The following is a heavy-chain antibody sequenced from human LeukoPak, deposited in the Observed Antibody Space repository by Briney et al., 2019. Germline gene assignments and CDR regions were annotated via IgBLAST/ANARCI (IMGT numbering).Heavy chain of an antibody. CDR2: INHSGST. J-gene: IGHJ4*02. CDR1: GGSFSGYY. CDR3: ARGYYDSSGYSFDY. D-gene: IGHD3-22*01. Sequence: SETLSLTCAVYGGSFSGYYWSWIRQPPGKGLEWIGEINHSGSTNYNPSLKSRVTISVGTSKNQFSLKLSSVTAADTAVYYCARGYYDSSGYSFDYWGQGTLVTVSS. V-gene: IGHV4-34*01.